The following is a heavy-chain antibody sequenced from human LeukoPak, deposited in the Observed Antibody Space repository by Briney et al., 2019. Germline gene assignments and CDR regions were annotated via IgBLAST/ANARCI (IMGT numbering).Heavy chain of an antibody. J-gene: IGHJ4*02. CDR2: IYYSGST. Sequence: PSETLSLTCTVSGGSISSYYWSWLRQPPGKGLEWIGYIYYSGSTNYNPSLKSRVTISVDKYKNQFSLKLGSVTAADTSVYYCAGYQAGYSSVPFDYWGQGTLVTVSS. CDR1: GGSISSYY. CDR3: AGYQAGYSSVPFDY. V-gene: IGHV4-59*01. D-gene: IGHD6-19*01.